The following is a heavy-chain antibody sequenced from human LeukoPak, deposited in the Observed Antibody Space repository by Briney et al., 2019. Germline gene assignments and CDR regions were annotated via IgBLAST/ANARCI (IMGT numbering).Heavy chain of an antibody. Sequence: SVKVCFKAAGGTFSFNAISWVLQAPGQGLEWMGGIIPIFGTANYAQKFQGRVTITADESTSTAYMELSSLRSEDTAVYYCASHCNSGSCTMKDYGMCVWGQGTTVTVSS. V-gene: IGHV1-69*01. CDR2: IIPIFGTA. J-gene: IGHJ6*02. D-gene: IGHD6-13*01. CDR1: GGTFSFNA. CDR3: ASHCNSGSCTMKDYGMCV.